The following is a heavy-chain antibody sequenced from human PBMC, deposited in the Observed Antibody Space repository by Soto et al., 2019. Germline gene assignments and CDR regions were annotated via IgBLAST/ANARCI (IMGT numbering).Heavy chain of an antibody. CDR3: AKGPALGLDWFDP. J-gene: IGHJ5*02. V-gene: IGHV3-23*01. D-gene: IGHD3-16*01. CDR2: ISGSGGST. Sequence: VGSLRLSCAVSGFTFSNYSINWVRQAPGKGLEWVSAISGSGGSTYYADSVKGRFTISRDNSKNTLYLQMNSLRAEDTAVYYCAKGPALGLDWFDPWGQGTLVTVSS. CDR1: GFTFSNYS.